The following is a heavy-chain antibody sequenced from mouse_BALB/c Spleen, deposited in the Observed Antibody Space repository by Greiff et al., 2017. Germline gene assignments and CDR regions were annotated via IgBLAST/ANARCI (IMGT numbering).Heavy chain of an antibody. CDR2: ISSGGST. V-gene: IGHV5-6-5*01. D-gene: IGHD2-14*01. CDR1: GFTFSSYA. Sequence: DVKLVESGGGLVKPGGSLKLSCAASGFTFSSYAMSWVRQTPEKRLEWVASISSGGSTYYPDSVKGRFTISRDNARNILYLQMSSLRSEDTAMYYCARGDRYDGFAYWGQGTLVTVSA. J-gene: IGHJ3*01. CDR3: ARGDRYDGFAY.